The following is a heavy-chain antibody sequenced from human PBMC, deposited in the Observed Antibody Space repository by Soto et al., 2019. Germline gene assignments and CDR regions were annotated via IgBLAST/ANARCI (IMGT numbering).Heavy chain of an antibody. J-gene: IGHJ5*02. V-gene: IGHV3-48*02. CDR2: ISSHISTL. CDR3: VRYGSGHLYLNWFAP. D-gene: IGHD6-19*01. Sequence: QPGGSLRLSCAASGFTFSSYSMNWVRQAPGKGLEWISYISSHISTLHYADSVKGRFTISRDNAGNSLYLQMNSLRDEDTAVYYCVRYGSGHLYLNWFAPWGQGTLVTVSS. CDR1: GFTFSSYS.